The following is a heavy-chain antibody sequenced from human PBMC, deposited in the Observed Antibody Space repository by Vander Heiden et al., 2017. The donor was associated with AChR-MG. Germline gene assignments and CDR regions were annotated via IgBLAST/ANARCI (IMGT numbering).Heavy chain of an antibody. CDR1: GGTFSSYA. CDR2: IIPICGTA. V-gene: IGHV1-69*01. D-gene: IGHD3-9*01. J-gene: IGHJ6*03. CDR3: ARDRHDILTGLSPYPNYYYYYMDV. Sequence: QVQLVQSGAEVKKPGSSVKVSCQASGGTFSSYAISWVRQASGQGLEWMGGIIPICGTANYAQKFQGRVTITADESTSTAYMELSSLRSEDTAVYYCARDRHDILTGLSPYPNYYYYYMDVWGKGTTVTVSS.